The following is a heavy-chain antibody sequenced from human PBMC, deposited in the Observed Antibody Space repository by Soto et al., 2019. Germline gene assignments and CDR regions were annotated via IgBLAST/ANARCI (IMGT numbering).Heavy chain of an antibody. D-gene: IGHD2-2*01. Sequence: GESLKISCKGSGYSFTSYWIGWVRQMPGKGLEWMGIIYPGDSDTRYSPSFQGQVTISADKSISTAYLQWSSLKASDTGMYYCARQFSCEGYCSSPRDPTELAGMDVWGQGTTVTVSS. CDR3: ARQFSCEGYCSSPRDPTELAGMDV. J-gene: IGHJ6*02. CDR1: GYSFTSYW. V-gene: IGHV5-51*01. CDR2: IYPGDSDT.